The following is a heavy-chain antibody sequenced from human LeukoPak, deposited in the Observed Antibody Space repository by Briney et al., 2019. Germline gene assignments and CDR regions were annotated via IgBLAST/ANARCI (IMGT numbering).Heavy chain of an antibody. D-gene: IGHD3-22*01. CDR2: ISYDGSNK. V-gene: IGHV3-30*18. Sequence: GRSLRLSCAASGFTFTSYGMHWVRQAPGKGLEWVAVISYDGSNKYYADSVKGRFTISRDNSKNTLYLQMNGLRAEDTAVYYCAKGVGYYSNYFDYWGQGTLVTVSS. J-gene: IGHJ4*02. CDR3: AKGVGYYSNYFDY. CDR1: GFTFTSYG.